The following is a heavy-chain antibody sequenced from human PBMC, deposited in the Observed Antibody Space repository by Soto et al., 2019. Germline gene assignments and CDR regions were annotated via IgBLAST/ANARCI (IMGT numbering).Heavy chain of an antibody. CDR3: ARDLFGYYSMDV. Sequence: GGSLRLSCAASGFTFSIYSINWVRQAPGEGLEWVSSISSSSDSRYYADSVKGRFTISRDNANNSLYLQMNSLRAEDTAVYYCARDLFGYYSMDVWGQGTTVTVSS. J-gene: IGHJ6*02. D-gene: IGHD2-21*01. V-gene: IGHV3-21*01. CDR2: ISSSSDSR. CDR1: GFTFSIYS.